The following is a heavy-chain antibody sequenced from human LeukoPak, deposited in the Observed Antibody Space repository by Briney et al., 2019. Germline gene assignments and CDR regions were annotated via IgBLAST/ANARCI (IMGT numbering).Heavy chain of an antibody. J-gene: IGHJ4*02. CDR2: ISGSGGST. V-gene: IGHV3-23*01. CDR1: GFTFSSYG. D-gene: IGHD2-8*01. Sequence: GGSLRLSCAASGFTFSSYGMSWVRQAPGKGLEWVSAISGSGGSTYYADSVKGRFTISRDNSKNTLYLQMNSLRAEDTAVYYCAKDYSGYCTNGVCYSLDWGQGTLVTVSS. CDR3: AKDYSGYCTNGVCYSLD.